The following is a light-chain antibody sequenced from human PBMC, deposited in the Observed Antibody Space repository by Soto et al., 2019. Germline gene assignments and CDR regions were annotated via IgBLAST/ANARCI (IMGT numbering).Light chain of an antibody. CDR3: QQYNTHSGT. Sequence: DLEMTQSPSTLSASLGDRVTISCRASQTVNAWLAWYQHKQGKAPKTLIYDASILESGVPARFRGSGSGTEFILTISSLQPDDVGTYYCQQYNTHSGTFGQGTKVDIK. J-gene: IGKJ1*01. V-gene: IGKV1-5*01. CDR1: QTVNAW. CDR2: DAS.